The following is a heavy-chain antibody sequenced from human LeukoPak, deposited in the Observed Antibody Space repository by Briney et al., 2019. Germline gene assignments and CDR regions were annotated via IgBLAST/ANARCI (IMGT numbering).Heavy chain of an antibody. D-gene: IGHD1-20*01. CDR2: IIPILGIA. V-gene: IGHV1-69*04. J-gene: IGHJ3*02. Sequence: ASVKVSCKASGGTSSSYAISWVRQAPGQGLEWMGRIIPILGIANYAQKFQGRVTITADKSTSTAYMELSSLRSEDTAVYYCARDPRYNWNLDAFDIWGQGTMVTVSS. CDR3: ARDPRYNWNLDAFDI. CDR1: GGTSSSYA.